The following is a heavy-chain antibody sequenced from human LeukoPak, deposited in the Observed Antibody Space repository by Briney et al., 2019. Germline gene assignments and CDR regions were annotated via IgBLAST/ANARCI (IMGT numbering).Heavy chain of an antibody. J-gene: IGHJ5*02. D-gene: IGHD3-10*01. CDR3: AREKLWCGELRRGWFDP. CDR2: ICNSGSTI. V-gene: IGHV3-48*03. CDR1: GFTFSSYE. Sequence: GGSLRLSSAASGFTFSSYEMNWVRQAPGEGLEWGSYICNSGSTIYYADSVKGRFTISRDNAKNSLYLHMNSLRAEDTAVYYCAREKLWCGELRRGWFDPWGQGTLVTVSS.